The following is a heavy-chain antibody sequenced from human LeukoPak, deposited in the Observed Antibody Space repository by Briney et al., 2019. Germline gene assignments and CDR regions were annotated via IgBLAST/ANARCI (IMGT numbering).Heavy chain of an antibody. CDR1: GLTLRNYA. V-gene: IGHV3-23*01. D-gene: IGHD3-3*01. CDR2: ISGGGDST. Sequence: PGGSLRLSCAASGLTLRNYAMAWVRQAPGQGLELVSHISGGGDSTNYADSVKGRFTISRDTSTNTLFLQMIYLRAEDAATYCCAKGQYDDHPHWLDHWGQGTLVTVSS. CDR3: AKGQYDDHPHWLDH. J-gene: IGHJ5*02.